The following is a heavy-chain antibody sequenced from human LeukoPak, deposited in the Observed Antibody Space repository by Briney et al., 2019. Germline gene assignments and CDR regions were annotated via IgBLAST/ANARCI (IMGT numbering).Heavy chain of an antibody. CDR3: ARVFYGNYGAFDI. J-gene: IGHJ3*02. CDR1: GFTFSSYS. V-gene: IGHV3-48*02. Sequence: GGSLRLSCAASGFTFSSYSMNWVRQAPGKGLDWVSSINSGSSAIYYADSVRGRFTISRDNAKNSLYLQMNSLRDDDTAVYYCARVFYGNYGAFDIWGQGTVVTVSS. CDR2: INSGSSAI. D-gene: IGHD4-11*01.